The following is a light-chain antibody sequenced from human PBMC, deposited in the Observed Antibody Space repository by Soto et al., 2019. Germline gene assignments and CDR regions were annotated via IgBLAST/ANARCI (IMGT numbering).Light chain of an antibody. Sequence: QSVLTQPPSASGTPGQRVTIACTGSSSNIGSTTVKWYQQLPGTAPKLLIYNNNQRPSGVPARFSGSKSGTSASLAISVLQSEDEADYYCSAWDDSLNAVVFGGGTKVTVL. CDR3: SAWDDSLNAVV. CDR1: SSNIGSTT. V-gene: IGLV1-44*01. J-gene: IGLJ3*02. CDR2: NNN.